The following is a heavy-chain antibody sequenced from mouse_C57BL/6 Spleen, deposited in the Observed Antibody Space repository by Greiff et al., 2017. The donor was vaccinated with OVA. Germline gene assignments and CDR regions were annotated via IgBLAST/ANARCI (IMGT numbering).Heavy chain of an antibody. D-gene: IGHD2-4*01. CDR1: GYTFTSYW. J-gene: IGHJ2*01. CDR2: IYPGSGST. CDR3: ALYDYDENYCDY. V-gene: IGHV1-55*01. Sequence: QVQLQQPGAELVKPGASVKMSCKASGYTFTSYWITWVKQRPGQGLEWIGDIYPGSGSTNYNEKFKSKATLTVDTSSSTAYMQLSSLTSEVSAVYYCALYDYDENYCDYWGQGTTLTVSS.